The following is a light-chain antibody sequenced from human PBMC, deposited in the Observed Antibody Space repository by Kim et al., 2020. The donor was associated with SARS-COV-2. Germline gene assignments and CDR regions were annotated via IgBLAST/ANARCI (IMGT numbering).Light chain of an antibody. Sequence: SYELTQRPSVSVSPGHTASITCSGDRLGNKYACWYQQKPGQSPVVVIYQDTKRPSGIPERFSGSNSGNTATLTISGTQAMDEADYYCQVCDSTTTLFGGG. J-gene: IGLJ2*01. CDR1: RLGNKY. CDR3: QVCDSTTTL. V-gene: IGLV3-1*01. CDR2: QDT.